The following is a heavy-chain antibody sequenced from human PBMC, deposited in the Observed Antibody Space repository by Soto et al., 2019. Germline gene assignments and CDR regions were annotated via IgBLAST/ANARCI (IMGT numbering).Heavy chain of an antibody. D-gene: IGHD6-13*01. J-gene: IGHJ6*02. CDR3: AKVTKRAAAGRYEYYKYGMDV. V-gene: IGHV3-23*01. CDR1: GFAFSTYA. Sequence: PVGSLRLSCAASGFAFSTYAMTWARQAPGKGLEWVSVISGSGGSSYYADSVKGRFTISRDNSKNTLFLQMNGLRAEDTAVYYCAKVTKRAAAGRYEYYKYGMDVWGQGTTVTVSS. CDR2: ISGSGGSS.